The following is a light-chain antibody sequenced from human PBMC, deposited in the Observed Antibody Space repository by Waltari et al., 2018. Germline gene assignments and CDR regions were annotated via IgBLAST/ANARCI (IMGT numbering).Light chain of an antibody. CDR2: DVS. CDR3: SSYTSSSTE. V-gene: IGLV2-14*01. Sequence: QSALTQPASVSGSPGQSITLSCTGTSSDVGGYNYVSWYQQHPGKAPNLMIYDVSNRPSGVSNRFSGSKSGNTASLTISGLQAEDEADYYCSSYTSSSTEFGGGTKLTVL. J-gene: IGLJ3*02. CDR1: SSDVGGYNY.